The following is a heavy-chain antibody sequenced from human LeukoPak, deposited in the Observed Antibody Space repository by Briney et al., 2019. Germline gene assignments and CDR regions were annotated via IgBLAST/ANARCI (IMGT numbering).Heavy chain of an antibody. CDR3: AKEAPGSWYYDILGPDY. V-gene: IGHV3-30*18. Sequence: TGGSLRLSCAASGFTFSSYGMHWVRQAPGKGLEWVAVISYDGSNKYYADSVKGRFTISRDNSKNTLYLQMNSLRAEDTAVYYCAKEAPGSWYYDILGPDYWGQGTLVTVSS. CDR2: ISYDGSNK. D-gene: IGHD3-9*01. CDR1: GFTFSSYG. J-gene: IGHJ4*02.